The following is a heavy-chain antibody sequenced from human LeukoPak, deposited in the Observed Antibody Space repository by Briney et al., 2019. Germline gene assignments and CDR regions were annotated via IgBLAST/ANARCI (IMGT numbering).Heavy chain of an antibody. CDR1: GGSISSGGYY. J-gene: IGHJ4*02. CDR3: ARGDCSGGSCYREVAVY. D-gene: IGHD2-15*01. CDR2: IYYSGST. Sequence: SETLSLTCTVSGGSISSGGYYWSWIRQHPGKGLEWIGYIYYSGSTYYSPSLKSRVTISVDASKNQFSLKLSSVTAADTAVYYCARGDCSGGSCYREVAVYWGQGTLVTVSS. V-gene: IGHV4-31*03.